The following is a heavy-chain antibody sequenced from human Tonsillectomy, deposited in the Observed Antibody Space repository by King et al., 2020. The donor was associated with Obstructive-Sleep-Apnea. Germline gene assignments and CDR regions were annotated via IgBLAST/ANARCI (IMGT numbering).Heavy chain of an antibody. CDR1: GGSISSSNW. D-gene: IGHD3-22*01. V-gene: IGHV4-4*02. Sequence: QLQESGPGLVKPSGTLSLTCAVSGGSISSSNWWSGVRQPPGKGLEWSGENYHNGSTNYNPALKRRVTISVAKSKNQFSPKLSSVTAADTAVYYCAGVGIPMIVGGDYYGMDVWGQGTTVTVSS. CDR2: NYHNGST. CDR3: AGVGIPMIVGGDYYGMDV. J-gene: IGHJ6*02.